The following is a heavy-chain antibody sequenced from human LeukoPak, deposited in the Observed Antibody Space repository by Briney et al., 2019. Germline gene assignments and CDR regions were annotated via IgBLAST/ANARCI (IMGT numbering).Heavy chain of an antibody. V-gene: IGHV3-48*04. CDR2: ISSSGSTI. CDR3: ARSPPAAAPDY. D-gene: IGHD6-13*01. Sequence: GGSLRLSCAASGFTFSSYAMSWVRQAPGKGLEWVSYISSSGSTIYYADSVKGRFTISRDNAKNSLYLQMNSLRAEDTAVYYCARSPPAAAPDYWGQGTLVTVSS. CDR1: GFTFSSYA. J-gene: IGHJ4*02.